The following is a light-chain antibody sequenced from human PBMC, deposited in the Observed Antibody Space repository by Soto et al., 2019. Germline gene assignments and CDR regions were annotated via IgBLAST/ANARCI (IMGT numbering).Light chain of an antibody. J-gene: IGKJ4*01. V-gene: IGKV1-39*01. CDR1: QTISSF. CDR3: QQSFSSPVT. CDR2: AAA. Sequence: EIQMTEPPSSLSASVGDNVTITCRASQTISSFLNGQQQKVGKAPKVLIYAAASPQSGVPSRFSGSGSGTRFTLTITSLQPEDSATSYCQQSFSSPVTFGGGTKVDIK.